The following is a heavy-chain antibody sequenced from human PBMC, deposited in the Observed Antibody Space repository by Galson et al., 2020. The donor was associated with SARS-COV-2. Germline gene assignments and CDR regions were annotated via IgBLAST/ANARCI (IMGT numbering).Heavy chain of an antibody. J-gene: IGHJ4*02. CDR3: ARAQSTFEGFLVILWAVEYFDY. D-gene: IGHD3-16*02. CDR2: INHSGST. Sequence: SETLSLTCAVYGGSFSGYSWSWIRQTPGRGLEWIGEINHSGSTYYNPSLKSRVIISVDTSKNQFSLKLSSVTAADTSVYYCARAQSTFEGFLVILWAVEYFDYWGLGTLVTVSS. CDR1: GGSFSGYS. V-gene: IGHV4-34*01.